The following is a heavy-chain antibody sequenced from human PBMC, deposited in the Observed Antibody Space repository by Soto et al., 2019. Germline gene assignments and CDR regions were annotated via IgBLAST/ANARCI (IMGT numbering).Heavy chain of an antibody. V-gene: IGHV3-30-3*01. J-gene: IGHJ4*02. CDR2: ISYDGSNK. CDR1: GFTFSSYA. D-gene: IGHD1-26*01. CDR3: ARDPSRYSGSYFDYFDY. Sequence: GESLKISCAASGFTFSSYAMHWVRQAPGKGLEWVAVISYDGSNKYYADSVKGRFTISRDNSKNTLYLQMNSLRAEDTAVYYCARDPSRYSGSYFDYFDYWGQGTLVTVSS.